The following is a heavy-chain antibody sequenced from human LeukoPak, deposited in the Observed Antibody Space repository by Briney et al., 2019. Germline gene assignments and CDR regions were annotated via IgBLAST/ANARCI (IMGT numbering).Heavy chain of an antibody. CDR3: ARGVDYDNNYFQYGMDV. J-gene: IGHJ6*02. V-gene: IGHV4-59*01. D-gene: IGHD3-9*01. CDR2: IYYSGST. Sequence: PSETLSLTCTVSGGSISSYYWSWIRQPPGKGLEWMGYIYYSGSTNYNPSLKSRVTISVDRSKNQFSLKLNSVTAADTAVYYCARGVDYDNNYFQYGMDVWGRGTTVTVSS. CDR1: GGSISSYY.